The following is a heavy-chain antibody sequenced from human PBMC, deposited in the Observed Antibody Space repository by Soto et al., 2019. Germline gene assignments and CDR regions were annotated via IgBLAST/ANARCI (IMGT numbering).Heavy chain of an antibody. J-gene: IGHJ3*02. Sequence: SETLSLTCTVSGGSISSSSYYWGWIRQPPGKGLEWIGSIYYSGSTYYNPSLKSRVTISVDTSKNQFSLKLSSVTAADTAVYYCARQARGGVVVVAATLHAFDIWGQGTMVTV. CDR1: GGSISSSSYY. V-gene: IGHV4-39*01. CDR2: IYYSGST. CDR3: ARQARGGVVVVAATLHAFDI. D-gene: IGHD2-15*01.